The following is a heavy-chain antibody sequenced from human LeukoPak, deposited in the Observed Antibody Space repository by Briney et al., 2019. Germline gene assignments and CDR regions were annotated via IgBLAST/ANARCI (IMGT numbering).Heavy chain of an antibody. J-gene: IGHJ4*02. CDR1: GGSISSGSDY. CDR2: IYYSGST. Sequence: PSETLSLTCTVSGGSISSGSDYWSWIRQPPGKGLEWIGYIYYSGSTNYNPSLKSRVTISVDTSKNQFSLKLSSVTAADTAVYYCARVGRYEPFDYWGQGTLVTVSS. D-gene: IGHD3-16*01. V-gene: IGHV4-61*01. CDR3: ARVGRYEPFDY.